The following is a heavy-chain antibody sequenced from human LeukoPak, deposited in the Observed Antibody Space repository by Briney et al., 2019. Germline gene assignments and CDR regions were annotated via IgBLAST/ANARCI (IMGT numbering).Heavy chain of an antibody. D-gene: IGHD2-8*01. CDR3: ARDFLPYYLLFDY. J-gene: IGHJ4*02. V-gene: IGHV3-7*01. Sequence: GGSLRLSCAASGFTFSSYWMSWVRQAPGKGLEWVANIKQDGSEKYYVDSVKGRFAISRDNAKNSLYLQMSSLRAEDTAVYYCARDFLPYYLLFDYWGQGTLVTVSS. CDR2: IKQDGSEK. CDR1: GFTFSSYW.